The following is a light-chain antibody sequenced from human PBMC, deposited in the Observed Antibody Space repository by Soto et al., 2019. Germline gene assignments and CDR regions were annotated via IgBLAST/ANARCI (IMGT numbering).Light chain of an antibody. V-gene: IGLV2-8*01. Sequence: QSALTQPPSASGSPGQSVTISCTGSSSDIGGYNYVSWYQQYPGKAPKLIIYDVSKRPSGVPDRFSGSKSGNTASLPVSGLQAEVEAHYYFSSCAGTNIALFGGGTKLTVL. CDR2: DVS. CDR1: SSDIGGYNY. CDR3: SSCAGTNIAL. J-gene: IGLJ2*01.